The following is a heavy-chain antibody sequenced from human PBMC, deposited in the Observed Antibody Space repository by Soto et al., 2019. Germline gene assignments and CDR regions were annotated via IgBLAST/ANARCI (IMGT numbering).Heavy chain of an antibody. Sequence: QVQLVQSGAEVKKPGASVKVSCKASGYTFTDYYMHWVRQAPGQGLEWMGIIGPSGGSTDAQKFQGRVTVTRDTSTSTVYMELSSLRSEDTAVYYCARDGSRDWLTWFDPWGQGTLVTVSS. D-gene: IGHD3-9*01. CDR1: GYTFTDYY. CDR3: ARDGSRDWLTWFDP. V-gene: IGHV1-46*01. J-gene: IGHJ5*02. CDR2: IGPSGGST.